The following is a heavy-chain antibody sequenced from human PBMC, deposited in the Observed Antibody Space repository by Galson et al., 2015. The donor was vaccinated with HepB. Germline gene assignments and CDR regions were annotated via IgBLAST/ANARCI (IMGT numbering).Heavy chain of an antibody. J-gene: IGHJ6*02. CDR1: GFTFSSYG. CDR3: AKDLSRRGASYGDYAHYYGMDV. Sequence: SLRLSCAASGFTFSSYGMHWVRQAPGKGLEWVAVISYDGSNKYYADSVKGRFTISRDNSKNTLYLQMNSLRAEDTAVYYCAKDLSRRGASYGDYAHYYGMDVWGQGTTVTVSS. V-gene: IGHV3-30*18. D-gene: IGHD4-17*01. CDR2: ISYDGSNK.